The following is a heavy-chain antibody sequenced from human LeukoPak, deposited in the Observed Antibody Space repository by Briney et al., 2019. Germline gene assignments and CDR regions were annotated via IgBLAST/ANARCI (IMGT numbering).Heavy chain of an antibody. CDR2: ISTYNGNT. V-gene: IGHV1-18*01. J-gene: IGHJ3*02. D-gene: IGHD6-13*01. CDR1: GYTFSTYG. Sequence: GASVKVSCKPSGYTFSTYGISWVRQAPGQGLEWMGWISTYNGNTYYALKLQGRVTMTTDTSTSTAYMELRNLRSDDTAVYYCAREKTRRAAGDAFDIWGQGTMVTASS. CDR3: AREKTRRAAGDAFDI.